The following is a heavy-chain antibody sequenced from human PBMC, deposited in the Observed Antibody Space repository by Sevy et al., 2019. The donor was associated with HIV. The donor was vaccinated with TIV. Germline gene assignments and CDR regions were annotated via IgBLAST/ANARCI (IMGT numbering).Heavy chain of an antibody. CDR3: ARGMYYYDNSGYSPYYCDY. CDR2: IYSSSST. D-gene: IGHD3-22*01. V-gene: IGHV3-53*01. CDR1: GFTVSSNY. J-gene: IGHJ4*02. Sequence: GGSLRLSCAASGFTVSSNYMSWVRQAPGKGLEWVSVIYSSSSTYYADSVKGRFTISSDNFKNTLYLQMNSLRAEDTAVEYCARGMYYYDNSGYSPYYCDYWGQGTLVTVSS.